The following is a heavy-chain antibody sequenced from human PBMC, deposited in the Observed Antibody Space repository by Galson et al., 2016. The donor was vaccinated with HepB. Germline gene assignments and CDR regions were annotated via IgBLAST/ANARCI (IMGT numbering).Heavy chain of an antibody. J-gene: IGHJ4*02. Sequence: SLRLSCAASGFTFSSYGINWVRQAPGKGLEWVSYIGRSSTTIYYADSVRGRFTISRDNAKNSLFLQMNSLRAEDTAVYYCARDRLCGGGSCPIDYWGQGTLVTVSS. D-gene: IGHD2-15*01. CDR1: GFTFSSYG. V-gene: IGHV3-48*04. CDR2: IGRSSTTI. CDR3: ARDRLCGGGSCPIDY.